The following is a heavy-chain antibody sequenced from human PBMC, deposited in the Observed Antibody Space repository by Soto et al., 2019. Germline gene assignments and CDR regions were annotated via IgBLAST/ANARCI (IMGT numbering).Heavy chain of an antibody. CDR2: INGDGSST. CDR1: GFTISSHW. CDR3: TRRGVPAATVYYMDV. D-gene: IGHD2-2*01. Sequence: GGSLRLSCGGAGFTISSHWMHWVRQAPGKGLVWVSHINGDGSSTTYADSVKGRFTISRDNAKNTLYLQMNSLRAEDTAVYYCTRRGVPAATVYYMDVWGKGTTVTVSS. V-gene: IGHV3-74*01. J-gene: IGHJ6*03.